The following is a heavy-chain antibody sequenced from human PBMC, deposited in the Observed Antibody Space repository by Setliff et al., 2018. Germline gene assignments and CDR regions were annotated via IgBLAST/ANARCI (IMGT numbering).Heavy chain of an antibody. CDR1: NGSISTYY. CDR3: VRGYGSGSYPYYHGMDV. D-gene: IGHD3-10*01. J-gene: IGHJ6*02. Sequence: SETLSLTCTVSNGSISTYYWSWVRQPPGKGLEWIGYIYYSGSTNYNPSLKSRVTMSVDTSKSQVSLKLSSVTAADTGVYYCVRGYGSGSYPYYHGMDVWGQGTTVTVSS. CDR2: IYYSGST. V-gene: IGHV4-59*01.